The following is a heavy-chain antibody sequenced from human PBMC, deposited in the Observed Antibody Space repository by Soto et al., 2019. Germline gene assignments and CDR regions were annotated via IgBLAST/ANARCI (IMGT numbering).Heavy chain of an antibody. CDR1: RFNFRNSW. V-gene: IGHV3-7*01. D-gene: IGHD3-3*02. CDR2: IKEDGTKK. J-gene: IGHJ4*02. CDR3: ARDAFDI. Sequence: GGSLRLSCAASRFNFRNSWMSWVRQAPGKGLEWVANIKEDGTKKYYVDSVKGRFTISRDNAKNSLYLQLNSLRAEDTAVYYCARDAFDIWGQGSLVTVSS.